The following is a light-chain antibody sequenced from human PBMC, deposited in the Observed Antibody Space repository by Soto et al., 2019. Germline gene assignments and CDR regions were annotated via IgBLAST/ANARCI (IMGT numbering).Light chain of an antibody. CDR2: GAS. Sequence: EIVMTKSPATLSVSPGERATLSCRASQGIGSTLAWYQQKPGQTPRLLIYGASSRATGIPNRFSGSGSGTDFTLTISSLEPEDFAGYYCQQYGNSPQTFGQGTKVDI. CDR3: QQYGNSPQT. J-gene: IGKJ1*01. V-gene: IGKV3-20*01. CDR1: QGIGST.